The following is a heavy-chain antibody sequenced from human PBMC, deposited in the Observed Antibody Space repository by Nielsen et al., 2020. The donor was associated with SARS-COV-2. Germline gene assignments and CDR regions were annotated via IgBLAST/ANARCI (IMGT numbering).Heavy chain of an antibody. Sequence: GGSLRLSCAASGFSFSSYAMTWVRQAPGKGLEWVSSIGTTGDKTFYADSVKGRFTISRDNSKNTLYLQLNSLRAEDTAVFYCAKISGSQRHYFDFWGQGALFTVSS. CDR2: IGTTGDKT. V-gene: IGHV3-23*01. CDR1: GFSFSSYA. J-gene: IGHJ4*02. CDR3: AKISGSQRHYFDF. D-gene: IGHD1-26*01.